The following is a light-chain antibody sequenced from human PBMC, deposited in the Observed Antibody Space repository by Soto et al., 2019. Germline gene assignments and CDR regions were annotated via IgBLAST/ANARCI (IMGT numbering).Light chain of an antibody. Sequence: QSALTQPRSVSGSPGQSVTISCTGTSSDVGGYNYVSWYQQHPGKAPKLMIYDVSKRPSGVPDRFSGSKSGNTDSLTISGLQAEDEADYYCCSYAGSYVFETGTKLTVL. CDR1: SSDVGGYNY. CDR3: CSYAGSYV. J-gene: IGLJ1*01. CDR2: DVS. V-gene: IGLV2-11*01.